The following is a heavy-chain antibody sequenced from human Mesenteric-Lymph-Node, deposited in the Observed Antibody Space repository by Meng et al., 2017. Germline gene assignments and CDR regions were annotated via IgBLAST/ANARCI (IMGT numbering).Heavy chain of an antibody. V-gene: IGHV1-2*06. CDR2: INPNSGGT. D-gene: IGHD3-3*01. CDR1: GYTFTGYY. CDR3: ASPLGSGSQKSDAFDI. Sequence: ASVKVSCKASGYTFTGYYMHWVRQAPGQGLEWMGRINPNSGGTNYAQKFQGRVTMTRDTSISTAYMELSRLRSDDTAVYYCASPLGSGSQKSDAFDIWAQGTMVTVSS. J-gene: IGHJ3*02.